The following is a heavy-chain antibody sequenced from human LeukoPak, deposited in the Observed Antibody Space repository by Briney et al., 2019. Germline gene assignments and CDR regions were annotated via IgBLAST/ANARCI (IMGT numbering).Heavy chain of an antibody. V-gene: IGHV4-34*01. D-gene: IGHD6-19*01. CDR3: ARTWYSSGRRPYDY. J-gene: IGHJ4*02. Sequence: PGGSLRLSCAASGFTVSSNYMSWIRQPPGKGLEWIGEINHSGSTNYNPSLKSRVTVSVDTSKNQFSLKLSSVTAADTAVYYCARTWYSSGRRPYDYWDQGTLVTVSS. CDR2: INHSGST. CDR1: GFTVSSNY.